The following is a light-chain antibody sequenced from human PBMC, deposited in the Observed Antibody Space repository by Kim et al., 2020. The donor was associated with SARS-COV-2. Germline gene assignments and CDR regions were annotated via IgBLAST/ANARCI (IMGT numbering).Light chain of an antibody. J-gene: IGLJ1*01. CDR3: AAWDDSLNTYV. CDR2: TNN. CDR1: NT. V-gene: IGLV1-44*01. Sequence: NTVNWYQQLPGTAPKLLIHTNNDRPSGVPDRFSDSKSGTSASLAISGLQSEDEADYSCAAWDDSLNTYVFGTGTKVTVL.